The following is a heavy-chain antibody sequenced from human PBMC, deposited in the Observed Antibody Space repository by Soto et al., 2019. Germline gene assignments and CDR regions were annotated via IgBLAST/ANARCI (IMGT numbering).Heavy chain of an antibody. D-gene: IGHD5-12*01. CDR1: GFTFSSYG. V-gene: IGHV3-33*01. J-gene: IGHJ5*02. CDR3: ARDRDRMATITEIDR. Sequence: QLHLVESGGGVVQPGRSLRLSCAASGFTFSSYGMHWVRQAPGKGLEWVAIIWCDGSNKYYTDSVQGRFTISRDNSKNSLYLQLNSLRAEDTAVYYCARDRDRMATITEIDRWGQGTLVTVSS. CDR2: IWCDGSNK.